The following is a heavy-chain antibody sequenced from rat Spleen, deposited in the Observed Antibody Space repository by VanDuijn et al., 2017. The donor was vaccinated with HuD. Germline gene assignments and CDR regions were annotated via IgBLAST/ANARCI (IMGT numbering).Heavy chain of an antibody. D-gene: IGHD1-6*01. CDR3: ARSEGVHYYLPFAD. V-gene: IGHV3-3*01. CDR2: VNSAGNT. Sequence: EVQLQESGPGLVKPSQSLSLTCSVTGYSITSNYWGWIRKFPGNRLEWMGYVNSAGNTNYNPSLKSRISISRETSKNQFFLQVNSLSTEDTATYYCARSEGVHYYLPFADWGQGTLVTVSS. CDR1: GYSITSNY. J-gene: IGHJ3*01.